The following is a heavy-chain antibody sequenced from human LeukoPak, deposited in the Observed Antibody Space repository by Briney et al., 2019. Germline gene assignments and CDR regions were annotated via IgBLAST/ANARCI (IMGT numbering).Heavy chain of an antibody. V-gene: IGHV3-30-3*01. CDR3: ACAVMVQQLGAFDI. Sequence: GGSVRLSCGASGFTFSSYAMHWVRQAPGKGLEWVAVISYDGSNKYYADSVKGRFTISRDNSKNTLYLQMNSLRAEDTAVYYCACAVMVQQLGAFDIWGQGTMVTVSS. CDR2: ISYDGSNK. CDR1: GFTFSSYA. D-gene: IGHD6-13*01. J-gene: IGHJ3*02.